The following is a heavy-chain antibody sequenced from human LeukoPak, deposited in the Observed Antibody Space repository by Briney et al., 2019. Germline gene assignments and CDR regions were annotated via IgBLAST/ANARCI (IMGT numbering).Heavy chain of an antibody. V-gene: IGHV4-38-2*02. CDR2: IYHDGTT. CDR1: GYSISSGYY. Sequence: SETLSLTCTVSGYSISSGYYWGWIRQPPGKGLEWIESIYHDGTTYYSPSLRSRVTISLYTSKNQFSLKLNSVTAADTGVYYCARGLRYGSGFMDVWGKGTTVTVSS. CDR3: ARGLRYGSGFMDV. D-gene: IGHD3-10*01. J-gene: IGHJ6*03.